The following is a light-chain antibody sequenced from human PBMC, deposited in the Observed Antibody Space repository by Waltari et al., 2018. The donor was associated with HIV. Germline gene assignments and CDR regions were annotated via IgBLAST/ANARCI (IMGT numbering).Light chain of an antibody. CDR1: QDIANY. V-gene: IGKV1-16*02. CDR3: QHYHSYPLT. J-gene: IGKJ4*01. Sequence: DIQMTQSPSSLSASVGDRVTITCRASQDIANYLAWFQQKPGEAPKSLISAASSLQSGVPSKFSCRGSGTDFTLTISSLQPEDSASYFCQHYHSYPLTFGGGTKVEIK. CDR2: AAS.